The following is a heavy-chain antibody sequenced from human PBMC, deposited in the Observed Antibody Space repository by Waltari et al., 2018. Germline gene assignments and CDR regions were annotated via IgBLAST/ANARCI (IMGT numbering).Heavy chain of an antibody. J-gene: IGHJ6*03. Sequence: QVQLQESGPGLVKPSETLSLTCTVSGGSISSYYWSWIRQPPGQGLEWIGYIYYSGSTNHNPSLKSRVTISVDTSKNQFSLKLSSVTAADTAVYYCARLKNNYYGSGSRVPLYYYYYMDVWGKGTTVTISS. CDR3: ARLKNNYYGSGSRVPLYYYYYMDV. V-gene: IGHV4-59*08. CDR1: GGSISSYY. CDR2: IYYSGST. D-gene: IGHD3-10*01.